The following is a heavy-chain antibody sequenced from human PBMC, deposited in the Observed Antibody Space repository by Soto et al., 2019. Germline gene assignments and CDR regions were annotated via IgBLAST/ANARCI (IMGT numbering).Heavy chain of an antibody. V-gene: IGHV3-23*01. J-gene: IGHJ4*02. D-gene: IGHD6-19*01. CDR1: CLNNNNYP. Sequence: EVHLLESGGGVVQPGKSLKISYAVFCLNNNNYPMTWVRQPPGQGLEWVSGISASGEKPYYADSVKGRFTISRDNSKNTLSLQLNSRRVEDTGIYYCAKLEWLELGGDYWGQGSLVTVSS. CDR3: AKLEWLELGGDY. CDR2: ISASGEKP.